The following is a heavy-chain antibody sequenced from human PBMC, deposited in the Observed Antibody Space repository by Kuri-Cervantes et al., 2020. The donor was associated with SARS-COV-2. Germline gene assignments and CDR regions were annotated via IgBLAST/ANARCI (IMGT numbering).Heavy chain of an antibody. J-gene: IGHJ4*02. Sequence: GESLKISCAASGFTFSSYAMSWVRQAPGKGLEWVSAISGSGGSTYYADSVKGRFTISRDNSKNTLYLQMNSLRAEDTAVYYCALGPRFLEWLFPFDYWGQGTLVTVSS. D-gene: IGHD3-3*01. CDR3: ALGPRFLEWLFPFDY. V-gene: IGHV3-23*01. CDR1: GFTFSSYA. CDR2: ISGSGGST.